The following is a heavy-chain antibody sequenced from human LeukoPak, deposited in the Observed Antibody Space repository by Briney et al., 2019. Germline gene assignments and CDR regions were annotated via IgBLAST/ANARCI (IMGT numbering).Heavy chain of an antibody. CDR1: GYTITDYY. CDR3: TRVTGYMIEDYFDY. D-gene: IGHD3-9*01. V-gene: IGHV1-2*02. Sequence: ASVKVSCKASGYTITDYYIHWVRQAPGQGLEWMGWINPNSGGTNYAQKFQGRVTMTSDTSISTAYMELSRLRSDDTALYYCTRVTGYMIEDYFDYWGQGTLVTVSS. J-gene: IGHJ4*02. CDR2: INPNSGGT.